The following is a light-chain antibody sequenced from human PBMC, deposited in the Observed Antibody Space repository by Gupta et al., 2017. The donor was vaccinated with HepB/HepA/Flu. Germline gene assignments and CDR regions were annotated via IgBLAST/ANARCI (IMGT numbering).Light chain of an antibody. CDR3: LLYCRGAVV. J-gene: IGLJ3*02. CDR2: STD. V-gene: IGLV7-43*01. CDR1: TGAVTSGSY. Sequence: QTVVTQEPSLTVSPGGTVTLTCAFNTGAVTSGSYPNWFQQKPGQAPRALIHSTDNKHSWTPDRFSGSLLGGKAALTLSGVQPEDEAEYYCLLYCRGAVVFGGGTRLTVL.